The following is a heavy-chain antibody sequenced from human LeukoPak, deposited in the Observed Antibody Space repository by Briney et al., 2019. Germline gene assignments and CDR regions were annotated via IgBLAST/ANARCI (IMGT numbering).Heavy chain of an antibody. Sequence: SVKVSCEASGGTFSSYAISWVRQAPGQGLEWMGGIVPIFGTANYAQKFQGRVTITADESTSTAYMELSSLRSEDTAVYYCASQVPAQFDPWGQGTLVTVSS. J-gene: IGHJ5*02. CDR1: GGTFSSYA. D-gene: IGHD1-1*01. CDR3: ASQVPAQFDP. CDR2: IVPIFGTA. V-gene: IGHV1-69*13.